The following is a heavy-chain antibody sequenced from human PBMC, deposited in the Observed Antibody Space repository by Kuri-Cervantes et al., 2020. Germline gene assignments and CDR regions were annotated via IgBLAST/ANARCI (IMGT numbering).Heavy chain of an antibody. CDR3: ARDAINYDSSGYFDY. J-gene: IGHJ4*02. V-gene: IGHV1-46*01. CDR1: GYTFTSYY. CDR2: INPSGGST. Sequence: ASVKVSCKASGYTFTSYYLHWVRQAPGQALEWMGLINPSGGSTSYAQNFQGRLTMTRDTSTRTVYMELSSLRSEDTAVYYCARDAINYDSSGYFDYWGQGTLVTVSS. D-gene: IGHD3-22*01.